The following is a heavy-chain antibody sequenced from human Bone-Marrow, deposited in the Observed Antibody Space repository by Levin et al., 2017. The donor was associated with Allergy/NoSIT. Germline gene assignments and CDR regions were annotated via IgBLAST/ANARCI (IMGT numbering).Heavy chain of an antibody. CDR1: GYTFTGYY. CDR3: ARALITMVQGVITH. Sequence: GGSLRLSCKASGYTFTGYYMHWVRQAPGQGLEWMGRINPNSGGTNYAQKFQGRVTMTRDTSISTAYMELSRLRSDDTAVYYCARALITMVQGVITHWGQGTLVTVSS. J-gene: IGHJ4*02. V-gene: IGHV1-2*06. CDR2: INPNSGGT. D-gene: IGHD3-10*01.